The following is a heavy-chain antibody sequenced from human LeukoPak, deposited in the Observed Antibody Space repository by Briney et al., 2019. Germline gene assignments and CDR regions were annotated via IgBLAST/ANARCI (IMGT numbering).Heavy chain of an antibody. D-gene: IGHD3-10*01. J-gene: IGHJ4*02. CDR2: ISNDGSQR. V-gene: IGHV3-30*04. CDR1: GFTLSNYA. CDR3: ARGLWFGELLYSRGGIDF. Sequence: PGRSLRLSCAASGFTLSNYAMHWVRQAPGKGPEWVAFISNDGSQRFDADSVKGRFTISRDNSKNTLYLQVNSLRLDDTAVYYCARGLWFGELLYSRGGIDFWGQGTLVTVSS.